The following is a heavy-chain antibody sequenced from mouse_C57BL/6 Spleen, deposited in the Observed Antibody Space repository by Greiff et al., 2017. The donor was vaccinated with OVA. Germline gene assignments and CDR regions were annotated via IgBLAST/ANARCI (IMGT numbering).Heavy chain of an antibody. CDR3: ARENWERGYFDY. D-gene: IGHD4-1*01. CDR1: GYAFSSSW. CDR2: IYPGDGDT. Sequence: QVQLQQSGPELVKPGASVKISCKASGYAFSSSWMNWVKQRPGKGLEWIGRIYPGDGDTNYNGKFKGKATLTADKSSSTAYMQLSSLTSEDSAVYFCARENWERGYFDYWGQGTNRTVSS. J-gene: IGHJ2*01. V-gene: IGHV1-82*01.